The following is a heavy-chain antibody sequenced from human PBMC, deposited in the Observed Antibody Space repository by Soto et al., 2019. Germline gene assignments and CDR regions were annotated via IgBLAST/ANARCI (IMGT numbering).Heavy chain of an antibody. D-gene: IGHD5-12*01. CDR2: IFSNDEK. CDR3: ARVDIVSYRLDV. V-gene: IGHV2-26*03. CDR1: GFSLSNVRMG. Sequence: QVTLKESGPVLVKPTETLTLTCTISGFSLSNVRMGVSWIRQPPGKALEWLAHIFSNDEKSYSTSLKSRLTISKDTSKSQVVLVVTNMDPVDAATYYCARVDIVSYRLDVWGQGTTVTVSS. J-gene: IGHJ6*02.